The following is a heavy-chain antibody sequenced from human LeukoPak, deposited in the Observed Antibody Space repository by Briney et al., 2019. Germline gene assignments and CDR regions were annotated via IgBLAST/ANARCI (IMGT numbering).Heavy chain of an antibody. CDR1: GFTFSSYW. CDR3: GRDGYYYDSSGYVNY. V-gene: IGHV3-74*01. CDR2: INSDGSST. D-gene: IGHD3-22*01. J-gene: IGHJ4*02. Sequence: GGSLRLSCAVSGFTFSSYWMHWVRQAPGKGLVWVARINSDGSSTSYADSVKGRFTISRDNAKNTLYLQMNSLRVEDTAVYFCGRDGYYYDSSGYVNYWGQGTLVTVSS.